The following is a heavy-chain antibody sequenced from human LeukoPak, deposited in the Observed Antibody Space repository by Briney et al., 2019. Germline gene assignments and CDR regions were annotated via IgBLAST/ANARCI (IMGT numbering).Heavy chain of an antibody. D-gene: IGHD2-2*01. CDR2: INPNSGGT. Sequence: ASVKVSCKASGYTFTGYYMHWVRQAPGQGLEWMAWINPNSGGTNYAQKFQGRVTMTRDTSISTAYMELSRLRSDDTAVYYCASGRYCSSTSCPPIHWGQGTLVAVSS. J-gene: IGHJ4*02. V-gene: IGHV1-2*02. CDR3: ASGRYCSSTSCPPIH. CDR1: GYTFTGYY.